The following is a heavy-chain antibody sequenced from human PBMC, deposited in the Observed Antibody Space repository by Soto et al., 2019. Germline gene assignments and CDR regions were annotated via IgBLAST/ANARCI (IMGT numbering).Heavy chain of an antibody. Sequence: SETLSLTCTVSGGSISSRNYYWGWIRQPPGKGLEWIGSIYYSGSTYYNPSLKSRVTISVDTSKSQFSLKLDSVTAADTAVYYCARKYSAGWSHYFDYCGQGTMVTVYS. CDR2: IYYSGST. V-gene: IGHV4-39*01. J-gene: IGHJ4*02. CDR3: ARKYSAGWSHYFDY. CDR1: GGSISSRNYY. D-gene: IGHD6-19*01.